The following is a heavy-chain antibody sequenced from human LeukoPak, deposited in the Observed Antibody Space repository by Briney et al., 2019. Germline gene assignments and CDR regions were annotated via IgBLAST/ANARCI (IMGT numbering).Heavy chain of an antibody. V-gene: IGHV3-64D*06. CDR3: VPKGTEGY. CDR1: GFTFSSYA. Sequence: GGSLRLSCSASGFTFSSYAMHWVREAPGKGLEYVSAISPDGGNTYYADSVKGRFSISRDNSKNTLYLQMSSLRPEDTAVYYCVPKGTEGYWGQGTLVTVSS. J-gene: IGHJ4*02. CDR2: ISPDGGNT.